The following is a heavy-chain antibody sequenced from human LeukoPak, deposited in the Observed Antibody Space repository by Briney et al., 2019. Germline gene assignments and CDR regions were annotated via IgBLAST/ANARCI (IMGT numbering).Heavy chain of an antibody. CDR1: GFTFSNYW. J-gene: IGHJ4*02. CDR3: SRNEI. CDR2: INRVVGEK. V-gene: IGHV3-7*01. Sequence: GGSLRLSCAASGFTFSNYWMGWGRQVPRKGLEWGARINRVVGEKHSVHSLGCRFTTSRDNAKNSPCLQMTRLKAEDTAVYYCSRNEIWGQGTLVTVSS.